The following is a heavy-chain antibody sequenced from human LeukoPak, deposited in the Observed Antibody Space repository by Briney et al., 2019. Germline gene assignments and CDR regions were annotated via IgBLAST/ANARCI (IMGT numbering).Heavy chain of an antibody. D-gene: IGHD5-18*01. CDR3: ARHVRGYSRSYYYMDV. V-gene: IGHV4-34*01. Sequence: PSETLSLTCAVYGGSFSGYYWSWLRQPPGKGLEWIGEINHSGSTNYNPSLKSRVTISVDTSKNQFSLKLSSVTAADTAVYYCARHVRGYSRSYYYMDVWGKGTTVTISS. CDR2: INHSGST. J-gene: IGHJ6*03. CDR1: GGSFSGYY.